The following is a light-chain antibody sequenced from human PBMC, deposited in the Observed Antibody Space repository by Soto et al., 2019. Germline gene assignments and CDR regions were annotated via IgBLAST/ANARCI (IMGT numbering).Light chain of an antibody. J-gene: IGKJ4*01. V-gene: IGKV3-20*01. Sequence: EIVLTQSPDTLSLSPGERATLSCRASQSVSSDFLVWYQQKIGQAPRLLIYATSRRATGIPDRFSGSGSGTGFTLNISRLEPEDFAVYYCQQYGGSPRALSFGGGIRVQIK. CDR3: QQYGGSPRALS. CDR1: QSVSSDF. CDR2: ATS.